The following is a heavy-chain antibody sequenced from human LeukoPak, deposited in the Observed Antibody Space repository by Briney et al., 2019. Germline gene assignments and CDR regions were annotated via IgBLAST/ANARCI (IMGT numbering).Heavy chain of an antibody. Sequence: ASVKVSCKASGYTFTSYGISWVRQAPGQGLEWMGWISAYNGNTNYAQKLQGRVTMTTDTSTSTAYMELRSLRSDDTAVYYCASSFYYGSGSYYSPQEYYFDYWGQGTLVTVSS. D-gene: IGHD3-10*01. J-gene: IGHJ4*02. CDR3: ASSFYYGSGSYYSPQEYYFDY. CDR2: ISAYNGNT. CDR1: GYTFTSYG. V-gene: IGHV1-18*01.